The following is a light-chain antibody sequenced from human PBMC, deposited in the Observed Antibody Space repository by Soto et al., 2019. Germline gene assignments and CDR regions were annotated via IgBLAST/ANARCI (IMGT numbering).Light chain of an antibody. CDR2: NTS. V-gene: IGKV3-20*01. CDR3: QQYSYSLWT. Sequence: EIVLTQSPGTLSLSPGERATLYCRARQSVTSTSFAWYQQKPGQAPRLLIYNTSNRAGGIPARFSGSGSGTDFTLTIDRLEPEDFAVYYCQQYSYSLWTFGQGTKVEI. CDR1: QSVTSTS. J-gene: IGKJ1*01.